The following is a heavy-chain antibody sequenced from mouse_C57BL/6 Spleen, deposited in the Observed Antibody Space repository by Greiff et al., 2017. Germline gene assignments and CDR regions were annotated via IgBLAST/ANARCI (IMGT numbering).Heavy chain of an antibody. CDR2: ISYDGSN. CDR3: ARDRHYYGSSPWFAY. D-gene: IGHD1-1*01. CDR1: GYSITSCYY. Sequence: VQLQQSGPGLVKPSQSLSLTCSVTGYSITSCYYWKWIRQLPGNKLEWMGYISYDGSNNYNPSLKNRIFITRDTSKNQFFLKLNSVTTEDTATYYCARDRHYYGSSPWFAYWGQGTLVTVSA. V-gene: IGHV3-6*01. J-gene: IGHJ3*01.